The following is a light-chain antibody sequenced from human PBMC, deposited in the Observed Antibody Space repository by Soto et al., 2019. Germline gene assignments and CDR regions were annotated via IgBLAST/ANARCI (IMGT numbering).Light chain of an antibody. CDR1: SSNIGSNT. J-gene: IGLJ1*01. Sequence: QSVLTQPPSASGTPGQRVTISCSGSSSNIGSNTVNWYQQLPGTAPKLLVYSNSQRPSGVPDRFSGSKSGTSASLAISGLQSEDEASYYCAAWDDSLNGYVFGTGTKATVL. V-gene: IGLV1-44*01. CDR2: SNS. CDR3: AAWDDSLNGYV.